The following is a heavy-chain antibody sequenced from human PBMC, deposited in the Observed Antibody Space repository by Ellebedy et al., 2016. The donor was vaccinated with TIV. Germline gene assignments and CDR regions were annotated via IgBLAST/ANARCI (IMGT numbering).Heavy chain of an antibody. CDR2: IDPSDSYT. J-gene: IGHJ3*02. Sequence: GESLTISXKGSGYSFTRYWISWVRQMPGKGLEWMGRIDPSDSYTNYSPSFQGHVTISADKSISTAYLQWSSLKASDTAMYYCARQEAGDDGDGDAFDIWGQGTMVTVSS. CDR1: GYSFTRYW. V-gene: IGHV5-10-1*01. D-gene: IGHD4-17*01. CDR3: ARQEAGDDGDGDAFDI.